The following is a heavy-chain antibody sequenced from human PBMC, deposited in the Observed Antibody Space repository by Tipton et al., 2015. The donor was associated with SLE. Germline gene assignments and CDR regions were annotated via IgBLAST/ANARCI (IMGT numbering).Heavy chain of an antibody. J-gene: IGHJ3*02. V-gene: IGHV3-33*06. CDR3: AKEADI. CDR2: IWYDGSNK. Sequence: SLRLSCAASRLTFSSYGMHWVRQAPGKGLEWVAVIWYDGSNKYYADSVKGRFTISRDNSKDTLYLQMNSLRAGDTAVYYCAKEADIWGQGTMVTVSS. CDR1: RLTFSSYG.